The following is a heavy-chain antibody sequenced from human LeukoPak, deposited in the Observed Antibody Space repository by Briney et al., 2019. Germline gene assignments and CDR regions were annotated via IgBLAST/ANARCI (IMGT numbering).Heavy chain of an antibody. J-gene: IGHJ4*02. CDR2: ISYDGSNK. V-gene: IGHV3-30*18. Sequence: GGSLRLSCAASGFTFSSYGMHWVRQAPGKGLEWVAVISYDGSNKYYADSVEGRFTISRDNSKNTLYLQMNSLRAEDAAVYYCAKGTHALDYWGQGTLVTVSS. CDR1: GFTFSSYG. CDR3: AKGTHALDY. D-gene: IGHD1-14*01.